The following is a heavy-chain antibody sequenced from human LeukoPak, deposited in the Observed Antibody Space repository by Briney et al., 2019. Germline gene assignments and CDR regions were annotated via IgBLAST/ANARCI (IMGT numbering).Heavy chain of an antibody. Sequence: SSETLSLTCTVSGGSISSYYWSWIRQAPGRGLEWIGYIYYSGSTNYNPSLKSRVTMSVDTSKNQFSLKLSSVTAVDTAVYYCAREDYYDSSGYYPFDYWGQGTLVTVSS. D-gene: IGHD3-22*01. J-gene: IGHJ4*02. CDR1: GGSISSYY. CDR2: IYYSGST. V-gene: IGHV4-59*12. CDR3: AREDYYDSSGYYPFDY.